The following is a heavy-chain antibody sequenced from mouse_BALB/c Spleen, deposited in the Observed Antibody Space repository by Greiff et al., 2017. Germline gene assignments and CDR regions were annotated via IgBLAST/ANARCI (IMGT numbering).Heavy chain of an antibody. CDR1: GYTFTSYT. CDR3: ARRSGWDNYAMDY. V-gene: IGHV1-4*02. CDR2: INPSSGYT. J-gene: IGHJ4*01. D-gene: IGHD4-1*01. Sequence: QVQLKESAAELARPGASVKMSCKASGYTFTSYTMHWVKQRPGQGLEWIGYINPSSGYTEYNQKFKDKTTLTADKSSSTSYMQLSSLTSEDSAVYYCARRSGWDNYAMDYWGQGTSVTVSS.